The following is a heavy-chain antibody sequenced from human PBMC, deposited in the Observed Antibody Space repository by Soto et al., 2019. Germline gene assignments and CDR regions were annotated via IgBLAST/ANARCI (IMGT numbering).Heavy chain of an antibody. CDR1: GFSFTTYW. CDR3: ARVFLTIMRLKPPGFDR. V-gene: IGHV5-51*01. Sequence: EAMKSSCKGAGFSFTTYWIGWVRQMPGKGLEWMGMIYPGDSDTRYSPSLQGQVTISAEKSISTTYLQWSSLKASDSAMYYCARVFLTIMRLKPPGFDRWPPGTVV. J-gene: IGHJ5*02. CDR2: IYPGDSDT. D-gene: IGHD3-16*01.